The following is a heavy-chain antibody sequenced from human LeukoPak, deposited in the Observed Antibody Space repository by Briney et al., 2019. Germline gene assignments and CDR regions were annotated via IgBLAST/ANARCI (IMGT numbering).Heavy chain of an antibody. CDR3: AILGGGMAY. Sequence: GGSLRLSCAASGFRFNSYTMNWVRRAPGKGLEWVSGISGSGDRTYYADFVKGRVTISRDNSRNTLYLQMSSLRADDTAVYYCAILGGGMAYWGQGTLVAVSS. V-gene: IGHV3-23*01. CDR2: ISGSGDRT. J-gene: IGHJ4*02. CDR1: GFRFNSYT. D-gene: IGHD3-16*01.